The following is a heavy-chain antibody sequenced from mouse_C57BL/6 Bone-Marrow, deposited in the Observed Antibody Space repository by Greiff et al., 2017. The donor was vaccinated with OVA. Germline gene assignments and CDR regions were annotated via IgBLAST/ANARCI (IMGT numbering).Heavy chain of an antibody. CDR3: ARHSSYYYGSSPFDY. CDR2: INSDGGST. V-gene: IGHV5-2*01. CDR1: EYEFPSHD. D-gene: IGHD1-1*01. J-gene: IGHJ2*01. Sequence: EVKVVESGGGLVQPGESLKLSCESNEYEFPSHDMSWVRKTPEKRLELVAAINSDGGSTYYPDTMERRFIISRDNTKKTLYLQMSSLRSEDTALYYCARHSSYYYGSSPFDYWGQGTTLTVSS.